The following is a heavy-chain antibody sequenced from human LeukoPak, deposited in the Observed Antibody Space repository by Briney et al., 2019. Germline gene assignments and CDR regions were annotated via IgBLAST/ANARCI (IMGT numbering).Heavy chain of an antibody. J-gene: IGHJ5*02. D-gene: IGHD3-10*01. V-gene: IGHV3-23*01. CDR3: AKEGWFGSYNWFDP. CDR2: ISGSGGNT. CDR1: GFTFNSYA. Sequence: GGSLRLSCAASGFTFNSYAMSWVRQAPGKGLEWVSSISGSGGNTYYADSVKGRFTISRDNSKNTLYLQMNSLRAEDTAVYYWAKEGWFGSYNWFDPWGQGTLVTVSS.